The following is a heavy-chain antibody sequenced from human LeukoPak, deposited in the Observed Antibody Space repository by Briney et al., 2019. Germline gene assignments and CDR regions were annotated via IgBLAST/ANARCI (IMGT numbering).Heavy chain of an antibody. CDR1: GFTFSTYS. D-gene: IGHD3-10*01. CDR2: INSTSTYI. V-gene: IGHV3-21*01. J-gene: IGHJ6*02. CDR3: TRDQGAGTYRSFGMDV. Sequence: PGGSLRLSCAASGFTFSTYSMSWVRQAPGKGLEWGSSINSTSTYIFYPDSVKDRFTISKDNAKSSLYLQMNSLRAEDTAIYHCTRDQGAGTYRSFGMDVWGQGTSVTVSS.